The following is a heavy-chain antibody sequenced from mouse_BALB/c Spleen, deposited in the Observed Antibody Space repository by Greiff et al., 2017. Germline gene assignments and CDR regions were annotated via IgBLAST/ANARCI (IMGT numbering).Heavy chain of an antibody. CDR2: ISSGSSTI. D-gene: IGHD4-1*01. V-gene: IGHV5-17*02. CDR3: ARDLTGYWYFDV. CDR1: GFTFSSFG. Sequence: EVNLVESGGGLVQPGGSRKLSCAASGFTFSSFGMHWVRQAPEKGLEWVAYISSGSSTIYYADTVKGRFTISRDNPKNTLFLQMTSLRSEDTAMYYCARDLTGYWYFDVWGAGTTVTVSS. J-gene: IGHJ1*01.